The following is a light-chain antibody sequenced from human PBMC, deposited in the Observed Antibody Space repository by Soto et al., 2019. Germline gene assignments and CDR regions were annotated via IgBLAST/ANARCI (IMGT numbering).Light chain of an antibody. V-gene: IGLV2-23*03. CDR2: EGS. J-gene: IGLJ3*02. CDR3: RSYAGSSTFTV. Sequence: QSALTQPASVSGSPGQSITISCTGTSSDVGSYNLVSWYQHHPGKAPKLMIYEGSKRPSGVSNRFSGSKSGNTASLTISGLQAEDEADYYCRSYAGSSTFTVFGGGTQLTVL. CDR1: SSDVGSYNL.